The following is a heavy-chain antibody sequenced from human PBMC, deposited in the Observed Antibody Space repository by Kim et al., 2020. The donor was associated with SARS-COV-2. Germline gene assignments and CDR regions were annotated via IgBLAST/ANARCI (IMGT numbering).Heavy chain of an antibody. V-gene: IGHV4-38-2*02. D-gene: IGHD3-16*01. Sequence: SETLSLTCSVSHFSISNGYYWGWIRQPPGRGLEWIGSIFHTGTTDYNPSLKSRVTISVDTSKNQFSLKLSSVTAADTAVYYCARLFGTRTFDCWGQGTLV. J-gene: IGHJ4*02. CDR1: HFSISNGYY. CDR2: IFHTGTT. CDR3: ARLFGTRTFDC.